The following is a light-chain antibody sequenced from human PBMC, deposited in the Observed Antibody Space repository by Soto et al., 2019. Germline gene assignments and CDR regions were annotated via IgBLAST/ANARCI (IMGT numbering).Light chain of an antibody. V-gene: IGLV2-23*02. CDR2: EVN. J-gene: IGLJ3*02. Sequence: QSALTQPASVSGSPGQSITFSCTGTSSDVGTYNLVSWYQQHPGKAPKLMISEVNKWPSGVSNRFSGSKSGNTASLTISGLQAEDEADYYCCSYASSNTWVFGGGAKLTVL. CDR1: SSDVGTYNL. CDR3: CSYASSNTWV.